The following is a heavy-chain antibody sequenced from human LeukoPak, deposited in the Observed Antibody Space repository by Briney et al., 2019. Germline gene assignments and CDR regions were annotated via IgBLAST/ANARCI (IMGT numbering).Heavy chain of an antibody. D-gene: IGHD3-3*01. Sequence: PSETLSLTCTVSGGSISSYYWSWIRQPAGKGLEWIGRIYTSGSTNYNPSLKSRVTMSVDTFKNQFSLKLSSVTAADTAVYYCARVGGYDFWSGTYYYYYYMDVWGKGTTVTVSS. CDR1: GGSISSYY. CDR2: IYTSGST. V-gene: IGHV4-4*07. CDR3: ARVGGYDFWSGTYYYYYYMDV. J-gene: IGHJ6*03.